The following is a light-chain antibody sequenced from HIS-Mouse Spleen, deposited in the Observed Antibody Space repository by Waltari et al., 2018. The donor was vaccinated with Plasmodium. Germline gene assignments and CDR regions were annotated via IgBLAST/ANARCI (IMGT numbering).Light chain of an antibody. CDR2: EDS. J-gene: IGLJ3*02. Sequence: SSELTQPPSVSVSPGQTARITCSGDALPQNYAHWYHRKAGQAPVLGIYEDSKRPSGIPERFSGSSSGTMATLTISGAQVEDEADYYCYSTDSSGNHRVFGGGTKLTVL. V-gene: IGLV3-10*01. CDR1: ALPQNY. CDR3: YSTDSSGNHRV.